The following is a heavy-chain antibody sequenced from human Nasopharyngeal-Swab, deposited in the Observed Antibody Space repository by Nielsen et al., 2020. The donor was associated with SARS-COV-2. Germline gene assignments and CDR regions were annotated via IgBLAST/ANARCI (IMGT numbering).Heavy chain of an antibody. CDR1: GDSIAYSTFY. CDR3: ARGQDGAAAAL. Sequence: SETLSLTCTVSGDSIAYSTFYWGWIRQPPGKGLEWIGHIYYNGNTYQNPSLKSRLTISVDKSKNQFSLQLSSLTAADTAMYYCARGQDGAAAALWGQGTLVTVSS. J-gene: IGHJ4*02. CDR2: IYYNGNT. D-gene: IGHD6-13*01. V-gene: IGHV4-39*01.